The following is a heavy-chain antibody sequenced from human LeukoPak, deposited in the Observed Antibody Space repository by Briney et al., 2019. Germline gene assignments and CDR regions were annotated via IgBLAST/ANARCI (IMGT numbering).Heavy chain of an antibody. CDR2: IGSGGSPT. Sequence: PGGSLRLSCAASGFAFSSYNMNWVRQAPGKGLEWISYIGSGGSPTHYADSVGGRFTISRDNAKNSLYLQMNSLRDEDTAVYFCARRPYSDTSGRLSDVWGQGTTVTVSS. J-gene: IGHJ6*02. V-gene: IGHV3-48*02. CDR3: ARRPYSDTSGRLSDV. D-gene: IGHD3-22*01. CDR1: GFAFSSYN.